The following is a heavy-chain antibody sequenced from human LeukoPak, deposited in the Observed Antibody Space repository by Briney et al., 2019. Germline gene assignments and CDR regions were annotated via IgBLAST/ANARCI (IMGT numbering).Heavy chain of an antibody. CDR3: ARERFSIFGVGHYFDY. CDR1: GGSISNHY. D-gene: IGHD3-3*01. Sequence: PSETLSLTCTVSGGSISNHYWSWIRQPPGKGMEWIGYIYYRGSTNYNPSLKSRVTISVDTSKDQFSPKLGSVTAADTAVYYCARERFSIFGVGHYFDYWGQGTLVTVSS. J-gene: IGHJ4*02. V-gene: IGHV4-59*11. CDR2: IYYRGST.